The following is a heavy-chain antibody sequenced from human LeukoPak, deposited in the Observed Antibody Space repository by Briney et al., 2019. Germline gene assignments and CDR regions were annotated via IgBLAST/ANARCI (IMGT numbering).Heavy chain of an antibody. CDR3: ASSDIVVVPAASSNVPNDI. CDR2: ISSSSSYI. D-gene: IGHD2-2*01. CDR1: GFTFSSYS. V-gene: IGHV3-21*04. J-gene: IGHJ3*02. Sequence: PGGSLRLSCAASGFTFSSYSMNWVRQAPGKGLEWVSSISSSSSYIYYADSVKGRFTISRDNAKNSLYLQMNSLRAEDTAVYYCASSDIVVVPAASSNVPNDIWGQGTMVTVSS.